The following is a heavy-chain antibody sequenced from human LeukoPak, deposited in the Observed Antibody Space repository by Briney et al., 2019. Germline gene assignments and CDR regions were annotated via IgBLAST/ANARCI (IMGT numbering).Heavy chain of an antibody. Sequence: GGSLRLSCAASGFTFSDYYMSWIRQAPGKGLEWVSYISSSGSTIYYADSVKGRFTISRDNAKNSLYLQMNSLRAEDTAVYYCARLDCSSTVRPDYYYYYYMDVWGKGTTVTVSS. CDR2: ISSSGSTI. D-gene: IGHD2-2*01. J-gene: IGHJ6*03. CDR1: GFTFSDYY. V-gene: IGHV3-11*04. CDR3: ARLDCSSTVRPDYYYYYYMDV.